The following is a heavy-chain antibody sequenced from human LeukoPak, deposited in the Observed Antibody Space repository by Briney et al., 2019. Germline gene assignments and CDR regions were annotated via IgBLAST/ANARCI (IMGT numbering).Heavy chain of an antibody. D-gene: IGHD3-22*01. J-gene: IGHJ4*02. V-gene: IGHV3-9*01. CDR1: GFTFDDYA. CDR2: ISWNSGSI. Sequence: GRSLGLSCAASGFTFDDYAMHWVRQAPGKGLEWVSSISWNSGSIGYPDSVKGRFTISRDNAKNSLYLQMNSLRVGDTALYYCAKGDDSSGYSSPTDWGQGTLVTVSS. CDR3: AKGDDSSGYSSPTD.